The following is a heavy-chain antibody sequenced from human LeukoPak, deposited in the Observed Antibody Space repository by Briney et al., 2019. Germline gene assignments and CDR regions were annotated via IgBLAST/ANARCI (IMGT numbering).Heavy chain of an antibody. CDR1: GGSISSYY. D-gene: IGHD6-19*01. J-gene: IGHJ4*02. CDR3: ARVREWLGYYFDY. V-gene: IGHV4-59*01. CDR2: IYYSGST. Sequence: PSETLSLTCTVSGGSISSYYWSWIRQPPGKGLEWIGYIYYSGSTNYNPSLKSRVTISVDTSKNQFSLKLSSVTAADTAVYYCARVREWLGYYFDYWGQGTLVTVSS.